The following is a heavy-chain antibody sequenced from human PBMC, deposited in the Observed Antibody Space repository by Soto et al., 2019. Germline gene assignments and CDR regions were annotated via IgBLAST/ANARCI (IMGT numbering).Heavy chain of an antibody. V-gene: IGHV3-66*02. J-gene: IGHJ6*02. CDR2: IYAGGTT. D-gene: IGHD5-18*01. CDR3: AKDVYRSYGYEYYYGMDV. CDR1: GFTVSNYD. Sequence: GGSLRLSCAASGFTVSNYDMSWFRQAPGKGLEWVSIIYAGGTTYYTDSVKGRFTISRDISENTLFLQMNSLRAEDTAVYYCAKDVYRSYGYEYYYGMDVRGQGTTVTVSS.